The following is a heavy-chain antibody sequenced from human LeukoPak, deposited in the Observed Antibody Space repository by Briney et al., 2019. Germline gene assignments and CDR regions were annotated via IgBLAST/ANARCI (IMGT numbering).Heavy chain of an antibody. V-gene: IGHV3-21*01. D-gene: IGHD3-10*01. CDR3: ARDAVILWFGDLGEYYFDY. J-gene: IGHJ4*02. CDR1: GFTFSSYA. Sequence: PGGSLRLSCAASGFTFSSYAMHWVRQAPGKGLEWVSSISSSSSYIYYADSVKGRFTISRDNAKNSLYLQMNSLRAEDTAVYYCARDAVILWFGDLGEYYFDYWGQGTLVTVSS. CDR2: ISSSSSYI.